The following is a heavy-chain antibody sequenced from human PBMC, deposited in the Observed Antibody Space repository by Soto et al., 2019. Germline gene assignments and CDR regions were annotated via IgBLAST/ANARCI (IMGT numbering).Heavy chain of an antibody. V-gene: IGHV1-2*04. J-gene: IGHJ6*02. CDR2: NNPNSGGT. D-gene: IGHD3-16*01. CDR1: GYTFTGYY. CDR3: ARVVGWGTSTGMDV. Sequence: ASVKVSFKASGYTFTGYYMHWVRQAPGQGLEWMGWNNPNSGGTNYAQKFQGWVTMTRDTSISTAYMELSRLRSDDTAVYYCARVVGWGTSTGMDVWGQGTTVTVSS.